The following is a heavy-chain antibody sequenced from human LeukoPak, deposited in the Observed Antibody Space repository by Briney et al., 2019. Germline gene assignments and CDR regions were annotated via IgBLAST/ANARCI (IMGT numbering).Heavy chain of an antibody. CDR1: GYTFTGYY. CDR3: ARAQSYYDILTGYYRSYGMDV. J-gene: IGHJ6*02. CDR2: INPNSGGT. D-gene: IGHD3-9*01. Sequence: GASVKVSCKASGYTFTGYYMHWVRQAPGQGLEWMGWINPNSGGTNYAQKFQGRVTMTRDTSTSTAYMELSRLRSDDTAVYYCARAQSYYDILTGYYRSYGMDVWGQGTTVIVSS. V-gene: IGHV1-2*02.